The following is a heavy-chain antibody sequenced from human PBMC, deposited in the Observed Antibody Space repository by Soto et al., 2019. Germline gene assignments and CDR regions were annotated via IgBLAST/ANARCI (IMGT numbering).Heavy chain of an antibody. Sequence: SETLSLTCTVTGGTISGYYWTWIRQSAGGGLEWIGRIYSSGSTNYNPPLKSRVTISLDTSMNHFSLRLSSVTAADTAVYYCARGQRFSDWFDPWGQGTLVTVSS. CDR3: ARGQRFSDWFDP. D-gene: IGHD3-3*01. V-gene: IGHV4-4*07. CDR2: IYSSGST. CDR1: GGTISGYY. J-gene: IGHJ5*02.